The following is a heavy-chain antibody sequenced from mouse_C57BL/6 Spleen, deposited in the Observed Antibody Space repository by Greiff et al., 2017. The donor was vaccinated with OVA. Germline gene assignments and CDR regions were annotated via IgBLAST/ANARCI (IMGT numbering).Heavy chain of an antibody. CDR3: AIPLITTVVATPAWFAY. Sequence: QVQLQQPGAELVKPGASVKLSCKASGYTFTSYWMHWVKQRPGQGLEWIGMIHPNSGSTNYNEKFKSKATLTVDKSSSTAYMQLSSLTSEDSAVYYCAIPLITTVVATPAWFAYWGQGTLVTVSA. CDR2: IHPNSGST. D-gene: IGHD1-1*01. CDR1: GYTFTSYW. J-gene: IGHJ3*01. V-gene: IGHV1-64*01.